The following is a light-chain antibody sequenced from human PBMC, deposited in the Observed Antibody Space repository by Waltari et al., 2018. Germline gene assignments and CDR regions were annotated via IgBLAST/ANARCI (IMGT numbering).Light chain of an antibody. CDR3: LQHDSYPCT. J-gene: IGKJ1*01. Sequence: DIQMTQSPSSLSASIGDRVTITCRASQGLRDELGWYQQNPGKAPKRLIYGAANVQSGVPSKCSGSGSGTEFTLTISSLQPEDFATYYCLQHDSYPCTFGQGTKV. CDR1: QGLRDE. CDR2: GAA. V-gene: IGKV1-17*01.